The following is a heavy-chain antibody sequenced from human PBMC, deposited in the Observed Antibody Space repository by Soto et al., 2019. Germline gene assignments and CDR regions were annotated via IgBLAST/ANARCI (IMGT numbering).Heavy chain of an antibody. D-gene: IGHD1-1*01. CDR3: AIGWNDFPH. Sequence: QVKLVQSGAEVKKPGSSVKVSCKASGGTFNSYVISWVRQAPGQGLQCMGGIIPMSGKANYARNFQGRVTITADESRSTVYMELSRMRSEDTAVYYCAIGWNDFPHWGQGPLVTVSS. CDR2: IIPMSGKA. J-gene: IGHJ4*02. V-gene: IGHV1-69*01. CDR1: GGTFNSYV.